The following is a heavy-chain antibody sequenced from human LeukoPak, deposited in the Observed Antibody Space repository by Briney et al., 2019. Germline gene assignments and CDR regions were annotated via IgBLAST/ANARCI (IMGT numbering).Heavy chain of an antibody. V-gene: IGHV3-23*01. D-gene: IGHD5-12*01. J-gene: IGHJ4*02. CDR2: ISGSGGSVANT. CDR1: GFTISNYA. CDR3: ACGSGYDALVDY. Sequence: GGSLRLSCAASGFTISNYAMSWVRQTPGKGLEWVSAISGSGGSVANTYYADSVKGRFTISRDDSKNILFLQMNNLRAEDTAVYYCACGSGYDALVDYWGQGTLVTVSS.